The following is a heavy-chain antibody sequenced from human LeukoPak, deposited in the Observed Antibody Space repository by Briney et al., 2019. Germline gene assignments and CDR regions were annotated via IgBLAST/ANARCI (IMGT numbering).Heavy chain of an antibody. Sequence: GGSLRFSCAASGFTFSSYAMSWVRQAPGKGLEWVSAISGSGGSTYYADSVKGRFTISRDNSKNTLYLQMNSLRAEDTAVYYCAKGDYYDSSGYFDYWGQGTLVTVSS. CDR3: AKGDYYDSSGYFDY. CDR1: GFTFSSYA. CDR2: ISGSGGST. J-gene: IGHJ4*02. D-gene: IGHD3-22*01. V-gene: IGHV3-23*01.